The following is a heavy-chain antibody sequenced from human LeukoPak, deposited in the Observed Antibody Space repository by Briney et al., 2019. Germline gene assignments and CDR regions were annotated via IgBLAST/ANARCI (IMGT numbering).Heavy chain of an antibody. CDR3: AKDVYYDSSGYYYAFGALDI. J-gene: IGHJ3*02. CDR2: ISGSGGST. D-gene: IGHD3-22*01. V-gene: IGHV3-23*01. CDR1: GFTFSSYA. Sequence: GGSLRLSCAASGFTFSSYAMSWVRQAPGKGLEWVSAISGSGGSTYYADSVKGRFTISRDNSKNTLYLQMNSLRAEDTAVYYCAKDVYYDSSGYYYAFGALDIWGQGTMVTVSS.